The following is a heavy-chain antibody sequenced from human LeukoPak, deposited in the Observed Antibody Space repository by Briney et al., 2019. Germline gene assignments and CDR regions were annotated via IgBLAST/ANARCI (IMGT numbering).Heavy chain of an antibody. J-gene: IGHJ4*02. D-gene: IGHD3-22*01. Sequence: SETLSLTCTVSGGSISSSSYYWGWIRQPPGKGLEWIGSTYYSGSTYYNPSLKSRVTISVDTSKNQFSLKLSSVTAADTAVYYCARVSDYYDSSGPIDYWGQGTLVTVSS. CDR2: TYYSGST. V-gene: IGHV4-39*07. CDR3: ARVSDYYDSSGPIDY. CDR1: GGSISSSSYY.